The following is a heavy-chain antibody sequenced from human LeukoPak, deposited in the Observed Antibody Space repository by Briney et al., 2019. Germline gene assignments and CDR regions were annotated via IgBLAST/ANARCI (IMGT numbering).Heavy chain of an antibody. D-gene: IGHD2-2*01. Sequence: ASVKVSCKASGGTFSSYAISWVRQAPGQGLEWMEGIIPIFGTANYAQKFQGRVTITADESTSTAYMELSSLRSEDTAVYYCARRHRYCSSTSCYEGAFDIWGQGTMVTVSS. J-gene: IGHJ3*02. V-gene: IGHV1-69*01. CDR2: IIPIFGTA. CDR3: ARRHRYCSSTSCYEGAFDI. CDR1: GGTFSSYA.